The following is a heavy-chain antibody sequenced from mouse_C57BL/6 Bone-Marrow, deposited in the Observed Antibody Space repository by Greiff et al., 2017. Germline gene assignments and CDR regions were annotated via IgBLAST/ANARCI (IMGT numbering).Heavy chain of an antibody. CDR3: ARDSYDGYSYWYFDV. Sequence: DVMLVESGGGLVKPGGSLTLSCAASGFTFSSYALSWVRQTPEKMLEWVATISDGGSYTYYPDNVKGRFTISRDNAKNNLYLQMSHLKSEDTAMYYCARDSYDGYSYWYFDVWGTGTTVTVSS. CDR1: GFTFSSYA. D-gene: IGHD2-3*01. J-gene: IGHJ1*03. CDR2: ISDGGSYT. V-gene: IGHV5-4*01.